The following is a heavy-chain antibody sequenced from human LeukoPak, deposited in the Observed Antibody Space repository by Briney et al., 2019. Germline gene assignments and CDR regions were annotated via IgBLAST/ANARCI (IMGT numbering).Heavy chain of an antibody. CDR2: INPNSGGT. Sequence: ASVKVSCKASGYTFTSYYMHWVRQAPGQGLEWMGWINPNSGGTNYAQKFQGWVTTTRDTSISTAYMELSRLRSDDTAVYYCARARIWSGYYDIWGQGTMVTVSS. CDR3: ARARIWSGYYDI. J-gene: IGHJ3*02. V-gene: IGHV1-2*04. D-gene: IGHD3-3*01. CDR1: GYTFTSYY.